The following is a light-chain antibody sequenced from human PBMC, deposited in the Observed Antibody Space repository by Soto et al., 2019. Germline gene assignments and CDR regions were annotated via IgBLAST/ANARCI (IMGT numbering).Light chain of an antibody. J-gene: IGKJ5*01. CDR2: GAS. Sequence: EIALTQSPGTLSLSPGEGATLFCRASQSVSRAYFAWYQQKPGQAPRLLIYGASSRANGIPDRFSGIGSGTDFTLTISRLEPEDFAVYYCQQYGGSITFGQGTRLEIE. CDR1: QSVSRAY. CDR3: QQYGGSIT. V-gene: IGKV3-20*01.